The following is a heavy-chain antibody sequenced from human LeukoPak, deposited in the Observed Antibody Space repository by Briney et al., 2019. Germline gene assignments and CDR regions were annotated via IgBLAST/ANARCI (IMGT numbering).Heavy chain of an antibody. J-gene: IGHJ3*02. CDR1: GYTFASYG. CDR3: ARAPRLWHEAFDI. Sequence: GASVKVSCKASGYTFASYGISWVRQAPGQGLEWMGWISAYTGNTNYAQKLQGRVTMTTDTSTSTAYMELRSLRSDDTAVYYCARAPRLWHEAFDIWGQGTMVTVSS. D-gene: IGHD5-18*01. CDR2: ISAYTGNT. V-gene: IGHV1-18*01.